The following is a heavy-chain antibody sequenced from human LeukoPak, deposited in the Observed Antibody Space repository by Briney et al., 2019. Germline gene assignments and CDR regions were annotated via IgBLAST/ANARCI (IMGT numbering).Heavy chain of an antibody. D-gene: IGHD5-24*01. CDR3: ARQGDGYNSHFDY. Sequence: PSETLSLTCSVSGSSITSVSYWAWIRQAPEKGLEWIGSLSHSGATYYSPSLTSRLSTSVDTSKNQFSLKLSSVTAADTAVYYCARQGDGYNSHFDYWGQGTLVTVSS. V-gene: IGHV4-38-2*02. CDR1: GSSITSVSY. J-gene: IGHJ4*02. CDR2: LSHSGAT.